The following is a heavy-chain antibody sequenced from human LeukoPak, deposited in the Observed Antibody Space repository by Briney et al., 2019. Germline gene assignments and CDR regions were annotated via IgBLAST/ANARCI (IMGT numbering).Heavy chain of an antibody. CDR3: ARDLTAAGFFDY. D-gene: IGHD6-13*01. V-gene: IGHV3-30-3*01. CDR2: ISYDGSNK. CDR1: GFTFSSYA. Sequence: PGRSLRLSRAASGFTFSSYAMHWVRQAPGEGLEWVAVISYDGSNKYYADSVKGRFTISRDNSKNTLYLQMNSLRAEDTAVYYCARDLTAAGFFDYWGQGTLVTVSS. J-gene: IGHJ4*02.